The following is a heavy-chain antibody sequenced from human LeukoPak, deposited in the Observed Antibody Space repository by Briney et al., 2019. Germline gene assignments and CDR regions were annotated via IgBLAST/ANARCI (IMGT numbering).Heavy chain of an antibody. CDR2: ISGSGGST. CDR3: AKGMRNIVVVTANDY. V-gene: IGHV3-23*01. D-gene: IGHD2-21*02. CDR1: GFTFSSYA. Sequence: GGSLRLSCAASGFTFSSYAMSWVRQAPGKGLEWVSAISGSGGSTYYADSVKGRFTISRDNSKNTLYLQMNSLRAEDTAVYYCAKGMRNIVVVTANDYWGQGTLVTVSS. J-gene: IGHJ4*02.